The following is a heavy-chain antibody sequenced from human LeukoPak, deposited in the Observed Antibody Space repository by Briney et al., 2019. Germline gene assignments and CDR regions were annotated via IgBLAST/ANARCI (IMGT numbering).Heavy chain of an antibody. CDR2: IYYSGST. Sequence: SETLSLTCTVSGGSISSSSYYWGWIRQPPGKGLEWIGSIYYSGSTYYNPSLKSRVTISVDTSKNQFSLKLSSVTAADTAVYYCARVTFWSGYSDYYYYYYMDVWGKGTTVTVSS. D-gene: IGHD3-3*01. CDR3: ARVTFWSGYSDYYYYYYMDV. J-gene: IGHJ6*03. V-gene: IGHV4-39*07. CDR1: GGSISSSSYY.